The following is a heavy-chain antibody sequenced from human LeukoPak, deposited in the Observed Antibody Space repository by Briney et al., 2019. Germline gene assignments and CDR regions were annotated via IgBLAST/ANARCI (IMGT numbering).Heavy chain of an antibody. CDR2: IYSGGST. D-gene: IGHD4-4*01. CDR3: AKDRFGMTTVTSALDY. J-gene: IGHJ4*02. CDR1: GFTVSSNY. V-gene: IGHV3-66*01. Sequence: GGSLRLSCAASGFTVSSNYMSWVRQAPGKGLEWVSVIYSGGSTYYADSVKGRFTISRDNSKNTLYLQMNSLRAEDTALYYCAKDRFGMTTVTSALDYWGQGTLVTVSS.